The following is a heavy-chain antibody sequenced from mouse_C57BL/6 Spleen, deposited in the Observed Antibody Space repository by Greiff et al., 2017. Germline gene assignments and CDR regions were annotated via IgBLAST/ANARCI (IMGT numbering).Heavy chain of an antibody. CDR3: ARHEEDSNYVFYGMDY. CDR2: FYPGSGSI. V-gene: IGHV1-62-2*01. J-gene: IGHJ4*01. CDR1: GYTFTEYT. Sequence: VKLLESGAELVKPGASVKLSCKASGYTFTEYTIHWVKQRSGQGLEWIGWFYPGSGSIKYNEKFKDKATLTADKSSSTVYMELSRLTSEDSAVYFCARHEEDSNYVFYGMDYWGQGTSVTVSS. D-gene: IGHD2-5*01.